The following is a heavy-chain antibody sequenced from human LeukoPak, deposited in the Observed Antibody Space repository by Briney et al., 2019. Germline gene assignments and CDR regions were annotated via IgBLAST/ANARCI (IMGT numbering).Heavy chain of an antibody. Sequence: PGGSLRLSCAASGFTVSSNYMSWVRQAPGKGLEWVSVIYSGGSTYYADSVKGRLTISRDESKNTLYLQMNSLRAEDTAVYYCARHYCSGGSCYAPDWFDPWGQGTLVTVSS. J-gene: IGHJ5*02. D-gene: IGHD2-15*01. V-gene: IGHV3-53*01. CDR1: GFTVSSNY. CDR3: ARHYCSGGSCYAPDWFDP. CDR2: IYSGGST.